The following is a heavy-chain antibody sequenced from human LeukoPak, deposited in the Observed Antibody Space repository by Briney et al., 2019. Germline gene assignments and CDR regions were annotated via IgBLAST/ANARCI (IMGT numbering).Heavy chain of an antibody. CDR1: GFTFSSYA. Sequence: GGSLRLSCAASGFTFSSYAMSWVRQAPGMGLEWVSSISGSGGSTYYADSVKGRFTISRDNSKNTLSLQMNSLRAEDTAVYYCAKDLHTSHCCLPFDYWGQGTLVTVSS. CDR3: AKDLHTSHCCLPFDY. D-gene: IGHD2-2*01. J-gene: IGHJ4*02. V-gene: IGHV3-23*01. CDR2: ISGSGGST.